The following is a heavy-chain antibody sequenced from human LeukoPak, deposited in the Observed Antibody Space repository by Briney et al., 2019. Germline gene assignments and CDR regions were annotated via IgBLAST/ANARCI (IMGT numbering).Heavy chain of an antibody. Sequence: PSETLSLTCVVYGGSFSGHYWSWIRQRPGKGLEWIGEINDSGSTDYNPSLKSRVTISLDTSKNQFSLKLRSVTAADTAVYYCARTGPTFFVIVPPAYFDYWGQGILVTVFS. CDR2: INDSGST. CDR3: ARTGPTFFVIVPPAYFDY. CDR1: GGSFSGHY. J-gene: IGHJ4*02. D-gene: IGHD2-2*01. V-gene: IGHV4-34*01.